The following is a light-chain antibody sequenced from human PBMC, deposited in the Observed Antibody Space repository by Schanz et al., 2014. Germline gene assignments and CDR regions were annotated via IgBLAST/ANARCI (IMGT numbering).Light chain of an antibody. CDR2: EGS. J-gene: IGLJ3*02. CDR1: SSDVGSYNL. CDR3: CSYAGKYTWV. Sequence: QSALTQPASVSGSPGQSITISCTGTSSDVGSYNLVSWYQQHPGKAPKLMIYEGSKRPSGVSNRFSGSKSGNTASLTISGLQAEDEADYYCCSYAGKYTWVFGGGTKLTVL. V-gene: IGLV2-23*01.